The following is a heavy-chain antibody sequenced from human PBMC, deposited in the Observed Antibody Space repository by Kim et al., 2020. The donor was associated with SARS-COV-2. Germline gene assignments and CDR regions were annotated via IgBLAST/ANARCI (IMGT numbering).Heavy chain of an antibody. CDR3: ARGTLPNMISRRGRSYFDY. J-gene: IGHJ4*02. CDR2: INHSGST. V-gene: IGHV4-34*01. Sequence: SETLSLTCAVYGGSFSGYYWSWIRQPPGKGLEWIGEINHSGSTNYNPSLKSRVTISVDTSKNQFSLKLSSVTAADTAVYYCARGTLPNMISRRGRSYFDYWGQGTLVTVSS. CDR1: GGSFSGYY. D-gene: IGHD3-22*01.